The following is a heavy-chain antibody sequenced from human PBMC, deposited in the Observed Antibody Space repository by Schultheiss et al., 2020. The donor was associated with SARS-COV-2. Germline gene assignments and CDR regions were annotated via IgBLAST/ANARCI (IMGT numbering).Heavy chain of an antibody. J-gene: IGHJ4*02. V-gene: IGHV1-46*01. CDR1: GYTFTSYA. CDR2: INPSGGTT. D-gene: IGHD4/OR15-4a*01. CDR3: ARGGSMVTAFEY. Sequence: ASVKVSCKASGYTFTSYAMHWVRQAPGQGLEWMGVINPSGGTTNYAQKFQGRVTITADDSTTTAYMELSSLRSDDTAVYYCARGGSMVTAFEYWGQGTLVTVSS.